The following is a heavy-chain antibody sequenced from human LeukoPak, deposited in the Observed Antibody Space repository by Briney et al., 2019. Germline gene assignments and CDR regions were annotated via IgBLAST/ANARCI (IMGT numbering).Heavy chain of an antibody. CDR3: AELGITMIGGV. V-gene: IGHV3-30*02. Sequence: GGSLRLSCAASGFTFNSYGMHWVRQAPGKGLEWVAFIRYAGNKKYYADSVKGRFTISRDNAKNSLYLQMNSLRAEDTAVYYCAELGITMIGGVWGKGTTVTISS. D-gene: IGHD3-10*02. CDR2: IRYAGNKK. CDR1: GFTFNSYG. J-gene: IGHJ6*04.